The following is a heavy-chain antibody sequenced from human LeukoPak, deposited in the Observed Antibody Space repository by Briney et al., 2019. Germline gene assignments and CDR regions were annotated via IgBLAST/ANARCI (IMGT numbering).Heavy chain of an antibody. J-gene: IGHJ4*02. Sequence: GGSLRLSCAASGFTFNKYLMHWVRQAPGKGLEWVAVISYEETNKYYADSVKGRFTISRDNSQNTLYLQMNSLRAEDTAVYYCARERYDYGNPLDLNDYWGQGTLVTVSS. D-gene: IGHD3-16*01. CDR3: ARERYDYGNPLDLNDY. CDR1: GFTFNKYL. CDR2: ISYEETNK. V-gene: IGHV3-30-3*01.